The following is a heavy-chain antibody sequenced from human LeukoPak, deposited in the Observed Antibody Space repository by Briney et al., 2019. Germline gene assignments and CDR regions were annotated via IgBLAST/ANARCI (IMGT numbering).Heavy chain of an antibody. Sequence: SETLSLTCTVSGGSISSYYWSWIRQPPGKGLEWIGYIYYSGSTNYNPSLKSRVTISVDTSKNQFSLKLSSVTAADTAVYYCAGDHSGSYRRRAFDIWGQGTMVTVSS. CDR1: GGSISSYY. V-gene: IGHV4-59*01. D-gene: IGHD1-26*01. CDR2: IYYSGST. J-gene: IGHJ3*02. CDR3: AGDHSGSYRRRAFDI.